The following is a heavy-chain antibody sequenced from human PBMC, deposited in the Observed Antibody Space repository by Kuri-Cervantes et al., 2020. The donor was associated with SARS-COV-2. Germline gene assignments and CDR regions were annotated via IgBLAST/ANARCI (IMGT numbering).Heavy chain of an antibody. CDR1: GFTFGDHA. D-gene: IGHD6-25*01. CDR3: TRLRGFGPLLHGLDV. J-gene: IGHJ6*02. CDR2: IRSNSHGGAA. Sequence: GGSLRLSCSASGFTFGDHAMSWFRQAPGKGLEWVGFIRSNSHGGAAESAASVKGRFTISRDDPKSIAYLQMNSLKTEDTAVYYCTRLRGFGPLLHGLDVWGQGTTVTVSS. V-gene: IGHV3-49*03.